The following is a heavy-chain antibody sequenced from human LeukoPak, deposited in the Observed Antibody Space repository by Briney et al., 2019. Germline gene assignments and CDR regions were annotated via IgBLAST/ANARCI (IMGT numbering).Heavy chain of an antibody. J-gene: IGHJ6*02. CDR1: GFTFSSYS. D-gene: IGHD2-2*01. Sequence: PGGSLRLSCAASGFTFSSYSMNWVRQAPGKGLEWVSSISSSSSYIYYADSVKGRFTISRDNAKNSLYLQMNSLRAEDTAVYYCARGYCSSTSCYAGGFGYYYYGMDVWGQGTTVTVSS. CDR2: ISSSSSYI. CDR3: ARGYCSSTSCYAGGFGYYYYGMDV. V-gene: IGHV3-21*01.